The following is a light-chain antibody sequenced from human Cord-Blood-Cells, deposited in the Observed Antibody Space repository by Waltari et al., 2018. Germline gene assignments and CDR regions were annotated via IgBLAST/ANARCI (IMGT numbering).Light chain of an antibody. CDR1: NIGSKS. J-gene: IGLJ2*01. Sequence: SYVLTQPPSVSVAPGKTARITCGGNNIGSKSVHWYQQKPGQAPVLVIYYDSDRPLGIPERFSGSNSGNTATLTISRVEAGDEADYYCQVWDSSSVVFGGGTKLTVL. CDR2: YDS. CDR3: QVWDSSSVV. V-gene: IGLV3-21*04.